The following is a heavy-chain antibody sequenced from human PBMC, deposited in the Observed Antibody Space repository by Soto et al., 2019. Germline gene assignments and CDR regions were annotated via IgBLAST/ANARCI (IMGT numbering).Heavy chain of an antibody. CDR1: GYTFTSYY. V-gene: IGHV1-46*01. CDR2: INPSGGST. D-gene: IGHD3-3*01. Sequence: ASVKVSCKASGYTFTSYYMHWVRQAPGQGLEWMGIINPSGGSTSYAQKFQGRVTMTRDTSTSTVYMELSSLRSEDTAVYYSARPRTSDFWSGYTETNYYMDAWGKGTTVTVSS. CDR3: ARPRTSDFWSGYTETNYYMDA. J-gene: IGHJ6*03.